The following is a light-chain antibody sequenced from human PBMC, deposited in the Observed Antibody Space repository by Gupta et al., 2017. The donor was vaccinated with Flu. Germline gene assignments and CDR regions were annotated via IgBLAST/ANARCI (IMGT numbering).Light chain of an antibody. Sequence: GDRITITCRASQDIRGSLAWYQHKPGKGPSLLIYAASTLHSGVPSRFRGSGSGTEFTLTISSLQPEDVATYYCQKFNGAPLTFGGGTKVEI. CDR2: AAS. CDR1: QDIRGS. J-gene: IGKJ4*01. V-gene: IGKV1-27*01. CDR3: QKFNGAPLT.